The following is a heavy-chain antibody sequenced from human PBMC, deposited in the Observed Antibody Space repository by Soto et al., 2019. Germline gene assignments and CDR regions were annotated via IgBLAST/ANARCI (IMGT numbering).Heavy chain of an antibody. CDR2: IYYSGST. V-gene: IGHV4-39*01. CDR1: GGSISSSSYY. Sequence: PSETLSLTCTVSGGSISSSSYYWGWIRQPPGKGLEWIGSIYYSGSTYYNPSLKSRVTISVDTSKNQFSLKLSSVTAADTAVYYCGSGSYSPYYYGMDVWGQGTTVTVSS. D-gene: IGHD1-26*01. CDR3: GSGSYSPYYYGMDV. J-gene: IGHJ6*02.